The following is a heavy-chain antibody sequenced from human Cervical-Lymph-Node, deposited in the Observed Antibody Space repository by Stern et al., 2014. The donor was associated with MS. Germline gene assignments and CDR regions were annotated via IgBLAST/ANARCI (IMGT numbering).Heavy chain of an antibody. CDR2: IIPRLGII. CDR1: GGTFNNYA. D-gene: IGHD3-10*01. V-gene: IGHV1-69*09. J-gene: IGHJ5*02. CDR3: ATGGYHFGSGPES. Sequence: QMQLVQSGTEVKRPGSSVKVSCKISGGTFNNYAITWVRQAPGQGLEWMGRIIPRLGIINYIQSVQGRVTITADKTTRTAYMELSNLRPEDTALYYCATGGYHFGSGPESWGKGTLVIVSS.